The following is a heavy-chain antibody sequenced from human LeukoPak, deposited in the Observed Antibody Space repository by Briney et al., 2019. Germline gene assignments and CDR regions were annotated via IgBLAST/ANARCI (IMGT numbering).Heavy chain of an antibody. J-gene: IGHJ5*02. CDR3: AKSFVVPAPPNWFDP. V-gene: IGHV3-30*02. CDR2: IRYDGSNK. D-gene: IGHD2-2*01. Sequence: GGSLRLSCAASGFTFSSYGMHWVRQAPGKGLEWVAFIRYDGSNKYYADSVKGRFTISRDNSKNTLYLQMNSLRAEDTAVYYCAKSFVVPAPPNWFDPWGQGTLVTVSS. CDR1: GFTFSSYG.